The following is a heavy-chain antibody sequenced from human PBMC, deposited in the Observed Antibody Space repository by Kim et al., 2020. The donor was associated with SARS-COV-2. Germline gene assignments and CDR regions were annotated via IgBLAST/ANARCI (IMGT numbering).Heavy chain of an antibody. J-gene: IGHJ4*02. D-gene: IGHD3-3*01. Sequence: DPVKGRLTISRDNSQNQLYLKMTSRRAEETAVYYCAKDPYYDFWSGYYFDYWGQGTLVTVSS. CDR3: AKDPYYDFWSGYYFDY. V-gene: IGHV3-23*01.